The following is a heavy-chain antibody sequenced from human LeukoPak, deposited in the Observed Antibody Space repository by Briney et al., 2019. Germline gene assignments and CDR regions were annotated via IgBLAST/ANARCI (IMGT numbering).Heavy chain of an antibody. Sequence: GGSLRLSCAASGFTFSSYEMNWVRQAPGKGLEWVSYISTSGSTIYYADSVKGRFTISRDNSKNTLYLQMNSLRADDTAVYYCAKSTGSYPNTIGYWGQGTLVTVSS. CDR1: GFTFSSYE. D-gene: IGHD1-26*01. V-gene: IGHV3-48*03. CDR3: AKSTGSYPNTIGY. CDR2: ISTSGSTI. J-gene: IGHJ4*02.